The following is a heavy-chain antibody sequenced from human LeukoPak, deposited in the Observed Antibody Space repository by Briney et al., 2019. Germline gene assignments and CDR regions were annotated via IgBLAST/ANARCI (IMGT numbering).Heavy chain of an antibody. Sequence: ASVKVSCKASGYTFTSYDINWVRQTAGQGLEWVGWMNPNSGNTGYAQNFQGRVTMTRTTSMSTAYMELNSLRSEDTAVYYCARGHWSGYSYNWFDPWGQGTLVTVSS. D-gene: IGHD3-3*01. CDR2: MNPNSGNT. CDR3: ARGHWSGYSYNWFDP. J-gene: IGHJ5*02. V-gene: IGHV1-8*01. CDR1: GYTFTSYD.